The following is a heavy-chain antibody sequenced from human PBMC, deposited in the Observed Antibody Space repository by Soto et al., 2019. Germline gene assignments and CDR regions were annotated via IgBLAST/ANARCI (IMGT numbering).Heavy chain of an antibody. CDR2: IIPIFGTA. J-gene: IGHJ3*02. Sequence: ASVKVSCKASGGTFSSYAISWVRQAPGQGLEWMGGIIPIFGTANYAQKFQGRVTITADESTSTAYMELSSLRSEDTAVYYCGFPGNKDHDAFDIWGQGTMVTVSS. CDR3: GFPGNKDHDAFDI. CDR1: GGTFSSYA. V-gene: IGHV1-69*13. D-gene: IGHD6-13*01.